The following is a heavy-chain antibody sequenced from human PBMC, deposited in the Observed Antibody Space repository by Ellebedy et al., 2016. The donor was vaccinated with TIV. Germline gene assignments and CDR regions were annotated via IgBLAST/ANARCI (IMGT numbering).Heavy chain of an antibody. V-gene: IGHV1-69*10. D-gene: IGHD4-17*01. J-gene: IGHJ4*02. CDR2: IIPILGIA. Sequence: ASVKVSCKASGGTFSSYAISWVRQAPGQGLEWMGGIIPILGIANYAQKFQGRVTITADKSTSTAYMELSSLRSEDTAVYYCARDPTVTTYGDKLEDYWGQGTLVTVSS. CDR1: GGTFSSYA. CDR3: ARDPTVTTYGDKLEDY.